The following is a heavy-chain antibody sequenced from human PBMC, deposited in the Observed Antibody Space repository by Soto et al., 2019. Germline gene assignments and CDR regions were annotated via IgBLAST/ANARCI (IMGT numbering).Heavy chain of an antibody. D-gene: IGHD5-12*01. CDR2: IYYSGST. Sequence: QVQLQESGPGLVKPSETLSLTCTVSGGSISSYYWSWIRQPPGKGLEWIGYIYYSGSTNYNPSLRSRVTXXVXTXXNQFSLKLSSVTAADTAVYYCAGREGYSGYDTGDYWGQGTLVTVSS. CDR3: AGREGYSGYDTGDY. CDR1: GGSISSYY. J-gene: IGHJ4*02. V-gene: IGHV4-59*01.